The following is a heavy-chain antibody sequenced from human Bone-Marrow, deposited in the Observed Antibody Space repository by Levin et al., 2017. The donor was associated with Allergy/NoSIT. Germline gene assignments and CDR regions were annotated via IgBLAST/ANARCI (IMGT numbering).Heavy chain of an antibody. CDR3: ARVRYFDRTVNWFDP. V-gene: IGHV4-31*03. D-gene: IGHD3-9*01. CDR1: GGSISSGGYY. CDR2: IYYSGST. Sequence: SQTLSLTCTVSGGSISSGGYYWSWIRQHPGKGLEWIGYIYYSGSTYYNPSLKSRVTISVDTSKNQFSLKLSSVTAADTAVYYCARVRYFDRTVNWFDPWGQGTLVTVSS. J-gene: IGHJ5*02.